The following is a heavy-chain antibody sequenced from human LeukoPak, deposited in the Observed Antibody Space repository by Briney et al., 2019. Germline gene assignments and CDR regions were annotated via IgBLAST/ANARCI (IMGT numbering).Heavy chain of an antibody. CDR3: ARDQEGFDY. Sequence: ASVKVSCKASGYTFTSNYIHWVRHAPGQGLEWMGMIYPRDGSTSYAQKFQGRVTVTRDTSTSTVHMELSGLRSEDTAVYYCARDQEGFDYWGQGTLVTVSS. CDR2: IYPRDGST. CDR1: GYTFTSNY. J-gene: IGHJ4*02. V-gene: IGHV1-46*01.